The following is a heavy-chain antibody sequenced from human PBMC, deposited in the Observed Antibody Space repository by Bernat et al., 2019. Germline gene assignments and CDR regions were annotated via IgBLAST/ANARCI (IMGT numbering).Heavy chain of an antibody. CDR3: ARGRAGPRTPIVVVPAAMSFDY. J-gene: IGHJ4*02. D-gene: IGHD2-2*01. Sequence: EVQLVQSGAEVKKPGESLKISCKGSGYSFTSYWIGWVRQMPGKGLEWMGIIYPGDSDTRYSPSFQGQVTISADKSISTAYLQWSSLKASDTAMYYCARGRAGPRTPIVVVPAAMSFDYWGQGTLVTVSS. CDR1: GYSFTSYW. CDR2: IYPGDSDT. V-gene: IGHV5-51*03.